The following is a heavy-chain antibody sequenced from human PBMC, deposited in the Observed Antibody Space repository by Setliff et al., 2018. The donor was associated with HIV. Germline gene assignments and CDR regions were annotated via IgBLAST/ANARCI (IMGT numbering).Heavy chain of an antibody. Sequence: EASVKVSCKASGYTFTSYGVSWVRQAPGQGLEWMGWISAYNGNTNYAQKLQGRVTMTTDTSTSTAYMELSSLKSEDTAVYYCARSFDILTGDLDYWGQGTLVTVSS. V-gene: IGHV1-18*01. CDR2: ISAYNGNT. J-gene: IGHJ4*02. CDR3: ARSFDILTGDLDY. CDR1: GYTFTSYG. D-gene: IGHD3-9*01.